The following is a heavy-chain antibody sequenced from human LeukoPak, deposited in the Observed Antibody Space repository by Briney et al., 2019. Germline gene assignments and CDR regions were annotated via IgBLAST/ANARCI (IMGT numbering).Heavy chain of an antibody. CDR1: GGSISSSSYY. J-gene: IGHJ3*01. CDR2: IYYSGST. Sequence: PSETLSLTCTVSGGSISSSSYYWGWIRQPPGKGLEWIGSIYYSGSTYYNSSLESRVTISVDTSNNQFSLKLRSVTAADTAVYYCARDYGAPSPGFDLWGQGTLVTVSS. D-gene: IGHD4-17*01. CDR3: ARDYGAPSPGFDL. V-gene: IGHV4-39*07.